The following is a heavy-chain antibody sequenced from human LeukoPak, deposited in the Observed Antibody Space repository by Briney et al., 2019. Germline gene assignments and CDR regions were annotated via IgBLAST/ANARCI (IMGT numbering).Heavy chain of an antibody. V-gene: IGHV1-46*01. CDR3: ARERSLDFPWFDP. D-gene: IGHD3-9*01. Sequence: ASVKVSCKASGYTFTSYYMHWVRQAPGQGLEWMGIINPSGGSTSYAQKFQGRVTMTRDMSTSTVYMELSSLRSEDTAVYYCARERSLDFPWFDPWGQGTLVTVSS. J-gene: IGHJ5*02. CDR2: INPSGGST. CDR1: GYTFTSYY.